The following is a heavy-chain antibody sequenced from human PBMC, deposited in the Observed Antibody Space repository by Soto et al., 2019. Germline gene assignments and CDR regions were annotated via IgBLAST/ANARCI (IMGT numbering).Heavy chain of an antibody. D-gene: IGHD2-2*01. J-gene: IGHJ4*02. Sequence: SETRALTWTVSGGSMSSSSYYGVWIRQPPGKVLEWIGSIYYSGSTYYNPSLKSRVTISVETPKNQFSLKLSSVTAADTAAYYCAGHYTYQLPLDCWGQGTLVTV. CDR1: GGSMSSSSYY. V-gene: IGHV4-39*01. CDR2: IYYSGST. CDR3: AGHYTYQLPLDC.